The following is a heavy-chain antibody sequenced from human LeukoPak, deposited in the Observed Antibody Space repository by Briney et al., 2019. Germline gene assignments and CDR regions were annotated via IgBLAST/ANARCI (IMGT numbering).Heavy chain of an antibody. CDR3: ARGDSGWAFDY. D-gene: IGHD6-19*01. V-gene: IGHV3-48*03. CDR2: INKNGDTI. Sequence: SGGSLRLSCAASGFTFSSYEMNWVRQAPGKGLEWVSYINKNGDTIYYEDSVKGRFTISRANAKNSLYLQLNSLRVEDTAVYYCARGDSGWAFDYWGQGTPVTVSS. J-gene: IGHJ4*02. CDR1: GFTFSSYE.